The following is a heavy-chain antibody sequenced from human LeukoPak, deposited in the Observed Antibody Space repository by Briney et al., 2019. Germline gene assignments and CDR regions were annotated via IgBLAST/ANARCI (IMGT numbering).Heavy chain of an antibody. J-gene: IGHJ5*02. V-gene: IGHV1-69*04. CDR2: IIPIFGIT. CDR1: GGTFISNA. Sequence: GASVKVSCKASGGTFISNAITWVRQAPGQGLEWMGRIIPIFGITDYAQKFQGRVTITADKSTSTAYMEFSSLRSEDTAVSYCASGRMTTETTYCFDPWGQGTLITVSS. CDR3: ASGRMTTETTYCFDP. D-gene: IGHD4-11*01.